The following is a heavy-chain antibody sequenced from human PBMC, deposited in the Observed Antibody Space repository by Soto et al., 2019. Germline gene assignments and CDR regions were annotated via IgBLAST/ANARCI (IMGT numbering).Heavy chain of an antibody. Sequence: QVQLVQSGAEVKKPGASVKVSCKASGYTFTSYAMHWVRQAPGQRLEWMGWINAGNGNTKYSQKFQGRVTITRDTSASTAYMELSSLRSXXXXXXXXXXXXGATDYWGQGTLVTVSS. D-gene: IGHD1-26*01. CDR1: GYTFTSYA. V-gene: IGHV1-3*01. CDR3: XXXXGATDY. J-gene: IGHJ4*02. CDR2: INAGNGNT.